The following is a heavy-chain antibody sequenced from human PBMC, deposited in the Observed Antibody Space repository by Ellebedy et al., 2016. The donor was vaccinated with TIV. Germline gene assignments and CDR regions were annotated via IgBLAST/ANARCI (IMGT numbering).Heavy chain of an antibody. V-gene: IGHV3-21*01. J-gene: IGHJ4*02. Sequence: GESLKISCSASGFTFSSYAMNWVRQAPATRLECISSINDISSHIYYADSLRGRFTISRDNAKNSLFLQMDNLRADDTAVYYCARDTRPYLRYGHYDFWGQGTLVTVSS. CDR3: ARDTRPYLRYGHYDF. CDR1: GFTFSSYA. D-gene: IGHD3-9*01. CDR2: INDISSHI.